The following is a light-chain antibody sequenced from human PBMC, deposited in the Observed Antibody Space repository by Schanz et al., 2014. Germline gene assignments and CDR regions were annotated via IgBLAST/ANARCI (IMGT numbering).Light chain of an antibody. V-gene: IGKV3D-15*01. J-gene: IGKJ1*01. CDR1: QNVKSTY. Sequence: EIVLAQSPGTLSLSPGERATLSCGASQNVKSTYLAWYQQKPGQAPRVLIYGASSRATGIPARFSGSGSGTEFTLTISSLQSEDFAVYYCQQYKDWPGTFGQGTKVE. CDR2: GAS. CDR3: QQYKDWPGT.